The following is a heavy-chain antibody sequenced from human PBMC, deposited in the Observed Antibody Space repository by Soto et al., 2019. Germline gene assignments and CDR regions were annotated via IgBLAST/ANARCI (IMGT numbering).Heavy chain of an antibody. J-gene: IGHJ3*02. CDR1: GFTFSSYA. CDR2: TSYDGSNK. Sequence: GGSLRLSCAASGFTFSSYAMHWVRQAPGKGLEWVAVTSYDGSNKYYADSVKGRFTISRDNSKNTPYLQMNSLRAEDTAVYYCARVRSGGKAVIGAFDIWGQGTMVTVSS. V-gene: IGHV3-30-3*01. CDR3: ARVRSGGKAVIGAFDI. D-gene: IGHD2-15*01.